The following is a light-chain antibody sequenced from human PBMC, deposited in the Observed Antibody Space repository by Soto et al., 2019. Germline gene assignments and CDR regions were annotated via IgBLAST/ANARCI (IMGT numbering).Light chain of an antibody. CDR3: QQTYSAPHT. CDR2: SAS. Sequence: DIQMTQSPSSLSASVGDRVTITCRASQTISNFLNWYQKKPGKAPTLLIYSASSLQRGVPANFSGSGSGADFTLTISHVRPEDLATYYCQQTYSAPHTFGQGPKVEIK. J-gene: IGKJ2*01. V-gene: IGKV1-39*01. CDR1: QTISNF.